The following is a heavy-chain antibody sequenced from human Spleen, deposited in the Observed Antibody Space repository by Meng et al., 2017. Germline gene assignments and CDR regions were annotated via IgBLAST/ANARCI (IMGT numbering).Heavy chain of an antibody. CDR3: VRGDGGIAAAGPFGF. CDR1: GFTFSSYE. CDR2: TSHDGGDK. Sequence: GESLKISCAASGFTFSSYEMNWVRQAPGKGLEWVAVTSHDGGDKYYADSVKGRFTISRDNSRNTLYLQMNTLRDEDTAVYYCVRGDGGIAAAGPFGFWGQGTLVTVSS. V-gene: IGHV3-30*04. D-gene: IGHD6-13*01. J-gene: IGHJ4*02.